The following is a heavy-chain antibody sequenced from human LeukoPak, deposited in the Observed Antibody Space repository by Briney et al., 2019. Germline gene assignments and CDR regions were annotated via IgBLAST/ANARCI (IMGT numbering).Heavy chain of an antibody. CDR1: GYTFTGYY. D-gene: IGHD3-22*01. Sequence: ASVKVSCKXSGYTFTGYYMHWVRQAPGQGLEWMGRINPNSGGTNYAQKFQGRVTMTRDTSISTAYMELSRLRSDDTAVYYCARAQRYYYDSSGYYYSDYWGQGTLVTVSS. CDR3: ARAQRYYYDSSGYYYSDY. V-gene: IGHV1-2*06. CDR2: INPNSGGT. J-gene: IGHJ4*02.